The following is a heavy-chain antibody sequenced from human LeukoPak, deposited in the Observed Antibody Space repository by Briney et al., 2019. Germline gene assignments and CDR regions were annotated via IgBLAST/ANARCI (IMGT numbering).Heavy chain of an antibody. CDR2: ISCDGSNE. D-gene: IGHD6-19*01. CDR3: AKGRLVSYYYGMDV. J-gene: IGHJ6*02. CDR1: GFTFSSSV. Sequence: GRSLRLSCAASGFTFSSSVMHWVRQAPGKGLEWVALISCDGSNEYYADSVKGRFTISRDNSKNTLYLQMNSLRAEDTAVYYCAKGRLVSYYYGMDVWGQGTTVTVSS. V-gene: IGHV3-30*18.